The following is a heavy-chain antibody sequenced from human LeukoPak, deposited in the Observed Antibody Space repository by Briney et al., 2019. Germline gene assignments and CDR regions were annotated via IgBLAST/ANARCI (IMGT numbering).Heavy chain of an antibody. CDR2: INPNSGGT. J-gene: IGHJ4*02. Sequence: GASVKVSCKASGYTFTGYYMHWVRQAPGQGLEWMGWINPNSGGTNYAQKFQGRVTMTRDTSISTAYMELSGLRSDDTAVYYCARAESGDILTGYYDYWGQGTLVTVSS. D-gene: IGHD3-9*01. CDR1: GYTFTGYY. CDR3: ARAESGDILTGYYDY. V-gene: IGHV1-2*02.